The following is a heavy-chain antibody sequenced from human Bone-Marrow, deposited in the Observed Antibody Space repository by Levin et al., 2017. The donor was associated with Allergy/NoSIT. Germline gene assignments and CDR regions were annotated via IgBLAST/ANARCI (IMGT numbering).Heavy chain of an antibody. D-gene: IGHD2-2*01. J-gene: IGHJ3*01. CDR2: MWFDGSNE. CDR3: ASQTYCSSANCFAGFDL. CDR1: GFTFSDYG. Sequence: GESLKISCAASGFTFSDYGMHWVRQAPGKGLEWVAVMWFDGSNEYYSESLKGRFTISRDNSKSTLFLHIKSLRAEDTAVYFCASQTYCSSANCFAGFDLWGQGTMVTVSS. V-gene: IGHV3-33*03.